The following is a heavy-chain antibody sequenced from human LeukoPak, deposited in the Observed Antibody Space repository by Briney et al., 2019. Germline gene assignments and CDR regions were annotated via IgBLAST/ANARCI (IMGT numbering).Heavy chain of an antibody. CDR2: IIPIFGTA. CDR1: GGTFSSYA. Sequence: SVKVSCKASGGTFSSYAISWVRQAPGQGLEWMGGIIPIFGTANYAQKFQGRVTITADKSTSTAYMELSSLRSDDTAVYYCAREGGGSGSYLVGYYYYYMDVWGKGTTVTISS. CDR3: AREGGGSGSYLVGYYYYYMDV. V-gene: IGHV1-69*06. J-gene: IGHJ6*03. D-gene: IGHD3-10*01.